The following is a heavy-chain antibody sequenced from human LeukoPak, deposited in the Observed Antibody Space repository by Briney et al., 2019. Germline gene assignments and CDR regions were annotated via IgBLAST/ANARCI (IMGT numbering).Heavy chain of an antibody. J-gene: IGHJ4*02. CDR3: AKGGYGRNWYEDH. V-gene: IGHV3-23*01. CDR1: GFTFSSYW. D-gene: IGHD6-13*01. Sequence: PGGSLRLSCAASGFTFSSYWMSWVRQAPGKGLEWVSAISGSGGSTYYADPVKGRFTISRDNSKNTLYLQMNGLRGEDTAIYYCAKGGYGRNWYEDHWGQGTLVTVSS. CDR2: ISGSGGST.